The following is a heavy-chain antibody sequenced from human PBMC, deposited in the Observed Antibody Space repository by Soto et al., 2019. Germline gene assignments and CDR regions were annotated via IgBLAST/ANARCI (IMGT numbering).Heavy chain of an antibody. Sequence: EVQLLESGGGLVQPGGSLRLSCAASGFTFNNYAMTWVRQAPGKGLEWVSAISGGGDTTSYADSVKGRFTVTRDGSKNTLYLNLGRLGAEDTAVYYGAEGRGGSGSLTPRVDFWGQGTMVTVSS. CDR1: GFTFNNYA. CDR3: AEGRGGSGSLTPRVDF. V-gene: IGHV3-23*01. CDR2: ISGGGDTT. D-gene: IGHD3-16*01. J-gene: IGHJ4*02.